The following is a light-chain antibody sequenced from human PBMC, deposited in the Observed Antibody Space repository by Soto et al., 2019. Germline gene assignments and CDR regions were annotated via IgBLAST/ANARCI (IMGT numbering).Light chain of an antibody. J-gene: IGKJ4*01. CDR3: EQVNSYPLT. CDR2: AAS. CDR1: QGISSS. V-gene: IGKV1-9*01. Sequence: DIQLTQSPSFLSASVGDRVTITCRASQGISSSLAWYQQKPGKAPNLLLNAASTLQTGVPTRCSGSGSGTELTLTISSLQPEDVASYYCEQVNSYPLTFGGGTKVEIK.